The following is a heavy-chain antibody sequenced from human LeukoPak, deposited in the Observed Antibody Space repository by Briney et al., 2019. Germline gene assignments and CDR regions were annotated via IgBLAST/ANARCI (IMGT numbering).Heavy chain of an antibody. J-gene: IGHJ3*02. D-gene: IGHD6-19*01. CDR2: FDPEDGET. CDR3: ATCFVVGWYTAFDI. Sequence: ASVKVSCKVSGYTLTELSMHWVRQAPGKGLEWMGGFDPEDGETIYAQKFQGRVTMAEDTSTDTAYMELSSLRSEDTAVYYCATCFVVGWYTAFDIWGQGTMVTVSS. V-gene: IGHV1-24*01. CDR1: GYTLTELS.